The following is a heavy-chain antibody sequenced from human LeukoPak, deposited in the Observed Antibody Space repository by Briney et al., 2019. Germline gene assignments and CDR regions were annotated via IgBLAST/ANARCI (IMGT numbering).Heavy chain of an antibody. CDR2: ISTSSTYI. CDR1: GFSFRSYR. Sequence: GSLRLSCAASGFSFRSYRMNWVRQAPGKGLEWVSSISTSSTYIYYADSVKGRFTISRDNAKNSLYLQMNSLRAEDTAVYYCARDLYRRQQLGLIDCWGQGTLVTVSS. CDR3: ARDLYRRQQLGLIDC. J-gene: IGHJ4*02. V-gene: IGHV3-21*01. D-gene: IGHD6-13*01.